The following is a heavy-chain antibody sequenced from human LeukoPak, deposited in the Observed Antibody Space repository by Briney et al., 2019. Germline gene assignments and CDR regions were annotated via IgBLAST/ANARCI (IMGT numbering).Heavy chain of an antibody. D-gene: IGHD6-19*01. Sequence: SVKVSCKASGYTFTNYTLNWVRQAPGQGLEWMGGIIPIFGTANYAQKFQGRVTITADESTSTAYMELSSLRSEDTAVYYCARAGIAVAGPGFDYWGQGTLVTVSS. J-gene: IGHJ4*02. V-gene: IGHV1-69*13. CDR3: ARAGIAVAGPGFDY. CDR2: IIPIFGTA. CDR1: GYTFTNYT.